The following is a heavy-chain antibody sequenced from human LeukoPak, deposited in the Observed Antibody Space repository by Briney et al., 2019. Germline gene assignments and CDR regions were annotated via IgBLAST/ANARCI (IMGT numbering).Heavy chain of an antibody. J-gene: IGHJ4*02. CDR1: GGSISSSSYY. CDR3: ATLGINYDSSGYFDY. Sequence: PSETLSLTCTVSGGSISSSSYYWGWIRQPPGKGLEWIGSIYYSGSTYYNPSLKSRVTISVDTSKNQFSLKLSSVTAADTAVYYCATLGINYDSSGYFDYWGQGTLVTVSS. D-gene: IGHD3-22*01. V-gene: IGHV4-39*01. CDR2: IYYSGST.